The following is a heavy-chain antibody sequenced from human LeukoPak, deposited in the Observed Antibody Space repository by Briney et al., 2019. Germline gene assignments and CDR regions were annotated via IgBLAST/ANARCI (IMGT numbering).Heavy chain of an antibody. J-gene: IGHJ6*02. Sequence: PGRSLRLSCAASGFTFDDYAMHWVRQAPGRGLEWVSGISWNSGGIDYADSVKGRFTISRDNAKNSLYLQMNSLRPEDTALYYCAKDRHNYYYYGMDVWGQGTTVTVSS. CDR3: AKDRHNYYYYGMDV. CDR2: ISWNSGGI. CDR1: GFTFDDYA. V-gene: IGHV3-9*01.